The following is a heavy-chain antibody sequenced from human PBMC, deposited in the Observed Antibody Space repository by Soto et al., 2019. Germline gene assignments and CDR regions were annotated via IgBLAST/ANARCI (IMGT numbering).Heavy chain of an antibody. J-gene: IGHJ4*02. CDR1: GDSVSSNSAA. CDR2: TYYRSKWYN. CDR3: ARESGHPNWFGSPGGGYFDY. Sequence: PSQTLSLTCVISGDSVSSNSAAWNWIRQSPSRGLEWLGRTYYRSKWYNDYAVSVKSRITINPDTSKNQFSLQLNSVTPEDTAVYYCARESGHPNWFGSPGGGYFDYWSQGTLVTVSS. D-gene: IGHD3-10*01. V-gene: IGHV6-1*01.